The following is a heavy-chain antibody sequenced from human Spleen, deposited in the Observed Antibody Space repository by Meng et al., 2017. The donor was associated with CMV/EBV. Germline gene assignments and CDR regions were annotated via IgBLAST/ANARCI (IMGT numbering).Heavy chain of an antibody. CDR1: GGSISSSSYY. D-gene: IGHD3-10*01. CDR2: ISYSGST. J-gene: IGHJ6*02. Sequence: GSLRLSCTVSGGSISSSSYYWGWIRQPPGKGLEWIGSISYSGSTYYNPSLKSRVTISVDTSKNQFSLKLSSVTAADTAVYYCARFVGAAVRGGYGMDVWGQGTTVTVSS. V-gene: IGHV4-39*07. CDR3: ARFVGAAVRGGYGMDV.